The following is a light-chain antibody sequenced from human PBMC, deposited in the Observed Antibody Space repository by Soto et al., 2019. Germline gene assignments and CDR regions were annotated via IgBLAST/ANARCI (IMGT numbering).Light chain of an antibody. CDR1: NSNIGSNS. Sequence: QSVLPQPPSASGAPGQRVTISCSGSNSNIGSNSVNWYQQLPGTAPKLLIYSNNQRPSGVPDRFSGSKSGTSASLAISGLQSEDEADYYCAAWDDSLIAFGVFGGGTKLTVL. J-gene: IGLJ3*02. CDR2: SNN. CDR3: AAWDDSLIAFGV. V-gene: IGLV1-44*01.